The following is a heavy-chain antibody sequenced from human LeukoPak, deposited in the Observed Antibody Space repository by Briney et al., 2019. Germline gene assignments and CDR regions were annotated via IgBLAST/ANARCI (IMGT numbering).Heavy chain of an antibody. CDR3: AKDGEIYGSGSYDKFGY. Sequence: GGSLRLSCAASGFTFSSYGMHWVRQAPGKGLEWVAFIRYDGSNKYYADSVKGRFTISRDNSKNTLYLQMNSLRAEDTAVYYCAKDGEIYGSGSYDKFGYWGQGTLVTVSS. V-gene: IGHV3-30*02. CDR1: GFTFSSYG. J-gene: IGHJ4*02. D-gene: IGHD3-10*01. CDR2: IRYDGSNK.